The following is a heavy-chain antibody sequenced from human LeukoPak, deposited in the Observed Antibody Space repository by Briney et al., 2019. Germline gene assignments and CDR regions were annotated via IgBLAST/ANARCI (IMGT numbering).Heavy chain of an antibody. J-gene: IGHJ6*03. V-gene: IGHV1-2*02. CDR2: INPNSGGT. D-gene: IGHD5-18*01. CDR3: ARDRYSYGWPYYYYYMDV. Sequence: ASVKVSCKASGYTFTSYYMHWVRQAPGQGLEWMGWINPNSGGTNYAQKFQGRVTMTRDTSISTAYMELSRLRSDDTAVYYCARDRYSYGWPYYYYYMDVWGKGTTVTVSS. CDR1: GYTFTSYY.